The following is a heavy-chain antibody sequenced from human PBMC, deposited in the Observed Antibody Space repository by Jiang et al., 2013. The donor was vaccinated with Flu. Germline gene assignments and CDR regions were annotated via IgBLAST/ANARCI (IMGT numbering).Heavy chain of an antibody. CDR3: ARDGPPIRYFDWLLGAMDV. Sequence: GFTFSSYSMNWVRQAPGKGLEWVSYISSSSSTIYYADSVKGRFTISRDNAKNSLYLQMNSLRAEDTAVYYCARDGPPIRYFDWLLGAMDVWGQGTTVTVSS. CDR2: ISSSSSTI. CDR1: GFTFSSYS. V-gene: IGHV3-48*01. J-gene: IGHJ6*02. D-gene: IGHD3-9*01.